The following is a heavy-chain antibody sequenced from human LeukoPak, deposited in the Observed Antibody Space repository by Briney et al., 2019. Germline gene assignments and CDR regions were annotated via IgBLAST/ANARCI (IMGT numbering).Heavy chain of an antibody. J-gene: IGHJ3*02. D-gene: IGHD3-3*01. V-gene: IGHV3-33*01. CDR3: ASSRSFYYDFWSGYYSAFDI. CDR2: IWYDGSNK. Sequence: GRSLRLSCAASGFTSNSFGMHWVRQAPGKGLEWVAFIWYDGSNKYYADSVKGRFTISRDNSKNTLYLQMNSLRAEDTAVYYCASSRSFYYDFWSGYYSAFDIWGQGTIVTVSS. CDR1: GFTSNSFG.